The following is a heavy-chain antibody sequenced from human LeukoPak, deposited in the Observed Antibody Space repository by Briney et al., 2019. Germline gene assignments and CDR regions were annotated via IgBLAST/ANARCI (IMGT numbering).Heavy chain of an antibody. Sequence: ASVKVSCKASGYTFTGYYMHWVRQAPGQGLEWMGWINSNTGNPTYAQGFTGRFVFSLDTSVSTAYLQISSLKAEDTAVYYCARVSCSGSDCYPFFDYWGEGTLVTLSS. D-gene: IGHD2-15*01. J-gene: IGHJ4*02. CDR2: INSNTGNP. CDR1: GYTFTGYY. CDR3: ARVSCSGSDCYPFFDY. V-gene: IGHV7-4-1*02.